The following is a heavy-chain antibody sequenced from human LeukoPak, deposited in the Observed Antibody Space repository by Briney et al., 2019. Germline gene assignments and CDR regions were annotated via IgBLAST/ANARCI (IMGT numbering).Heavy chain of an antibody. D-gene: IGHD7-27*01. V-gene: IGHV3-23*01. J-gene: IGHJ6*02. CDR3: ARPNWGFYLMDV. CDR1: GFTFSSYA. CDR2: ISGSGGST. Sequence: GGSLRLSCAASGFTFSSYAMSWVRQAPGKGLEWVSAISGSGGSTYYADSVKGRFTISRDNSKNTLYLQMNSLRAEDTAVYYCARPNWGFYLMDVWGQGTTVTVSS.